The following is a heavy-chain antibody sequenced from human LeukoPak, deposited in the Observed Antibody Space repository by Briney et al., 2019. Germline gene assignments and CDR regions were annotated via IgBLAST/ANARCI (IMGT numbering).Heavy chain of an antibody. Sequence: ASVKVSCKASGYTFTSYGISWVRQAPGQGLEGMGWISAYNGNTNYAQKLQGRVTMTTDTSTSTAYMELRSLRSDDTAVYYCARADLTGYYYDSSGRQHDYWGQGTLVTVSS. CDR2: ISAYNGNT. D-gene: IGHD3-22*01. CDR1: GYTFTSYG. J-gene: IGHJ4*02. CDR3: ARADLTGYYYDSSGRQHDY. V-gene: IGHV1-18*01.